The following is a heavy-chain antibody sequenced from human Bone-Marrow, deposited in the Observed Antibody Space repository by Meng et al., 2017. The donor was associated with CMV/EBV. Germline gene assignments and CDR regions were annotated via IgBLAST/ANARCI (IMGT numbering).Heavy chain of an antibody. V-gene: IGHV4-38-2*02. CDR2: IYHSGST. J-gene: IGHJ6*02. Sequence: SETLSLTCTASGYSISSGYYWGWIRQPPGRGLEWIGSIYHSGSTYYDPSLKSRVTISVDTSKNQCSLKLSSVTAADTAVYYCARNRYSAAPGIAAAGTVSYYYYYGMDVWGQGTMVTVSS. D-gene: IGHD6-13*01. CDR1: GYSISSGYY. CDR3: ARNRYSAAPGIAAAGTVSYYYYYGMDV.